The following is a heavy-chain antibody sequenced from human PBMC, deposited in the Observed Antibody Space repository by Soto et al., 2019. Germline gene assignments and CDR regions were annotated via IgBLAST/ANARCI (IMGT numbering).Heavy chain of an antibody. CDR3: ARQQSYGDYPYYYGMDV. V-gene: IGHV4-59*01. Sequence: SETLSLTCTVRGTSISSYYWRWIRHLLGKVLEWIGYIYYSGSTNYNPSLKSRVTISVDTSKNQFSLKLSSVTAADTAVYYCARQQSYGDYPYYYGMDVWGQGTTVT. J-gene: IGHJ6*02. D-gene: IGHD4-17*01. CDR1: GTSISSYY. CDR2: IYYSGST.